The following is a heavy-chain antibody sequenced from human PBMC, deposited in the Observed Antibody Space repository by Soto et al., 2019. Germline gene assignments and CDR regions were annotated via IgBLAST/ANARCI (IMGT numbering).Heavy chain of an antibody. CDR1: GGSVNNNAYY. CDR2: IDYSGTT. V-gene: IGHV4-39*01. CDR3: ARQRPGGVIVVSYFDY. Sequence: PSETLSLTCTVSGGSVNNNAYYWGWIRQPPGKGLEWIGSIDYSGTTYYNPSLKSRVTISVDTSNNHFSLKLNSVTAADTAVYYCARQRPGGVIVVSYFDYWGQGTLVTVSS. J-gene: IGHJ4*02. D-gene: IGHD3-16*02.